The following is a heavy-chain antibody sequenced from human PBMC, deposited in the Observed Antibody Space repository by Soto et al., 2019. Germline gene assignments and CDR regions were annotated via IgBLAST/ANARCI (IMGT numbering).Heavy chain of an antibody. V-gene: IGHV3-23*01. CDR2: ISGGGDAA. CDR3: ARKILGSTSRPNYWYFEL. CDR1: GFTFINYA. Sequence: ESGGGLVQPGGSLRLSCAGSGFTFINYAMNWVRQAPGKGLEWVSSISGGGDAAFFPDSVRGRFTISRDNSQNTVTLQMNSLGVDDTAVYYCARKILGSTSRPNYWYFELWGRGTLVTVSS. D-gene: IGHD2-2*01. J-gene: IGHJ2*01.